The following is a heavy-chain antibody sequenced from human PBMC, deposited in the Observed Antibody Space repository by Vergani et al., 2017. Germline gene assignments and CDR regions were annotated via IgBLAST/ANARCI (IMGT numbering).Heavy chain of an antibody. J-gene: IGHJ4*02. V-gene: IGHV1-2*02. CDR2: IIPNSGGT. Sequence: QVQLVQSGAEVKKPGSSVKVSCKASGGTFSSYTISWVRQAPGQGLEWMGRIIPNSGGTNYAQQFQGRVTMTRDTSISTADMERSRLRADDTAGYYCAGSVQLARWYFDDWGQGNLVTVSS. CDR1: GGTFSSYT. CDR3: AGSVQLARWYFDD. D-gene: IGHD1-1*01.